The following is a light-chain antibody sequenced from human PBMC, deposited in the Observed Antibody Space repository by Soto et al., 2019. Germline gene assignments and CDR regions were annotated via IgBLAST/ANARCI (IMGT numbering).Light chain of an antibody. J-gene: IGKJ2*01. Sequence: DIRLTQSPASLSASVGDRVSITCRTSRSISRYLNWYQQKLGKAPKLLIYGASTLQGGVPSRFSGSGSGTEFTLTISGLQPEDFATYYCQESYSSPYLFGQGTKLEMK. CDR1: RSISRY. V-gene: IGKV1-39*01. CDR2: GAS. CDR3: QESYSSPYL.